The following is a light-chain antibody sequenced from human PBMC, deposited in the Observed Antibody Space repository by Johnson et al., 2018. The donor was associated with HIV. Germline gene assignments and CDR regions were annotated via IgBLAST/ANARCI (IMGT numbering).Light chain of an antibody. Sequence: QSVLTQPPSVSAAPGQKVTISCSGSSSNIGDNYVSWYQQLQGTAPKLLIYENTKRPSRIPDRFSGSKSGTSATLGITGLQTRDEGDYSCGTSDSSLSGVLGTGSKVTV. CDR1: SSNIGDNY. V-gene: IGLV1-51*02. CDR2: ENT. CDR3: GTSDSSLSGV. J-gene: IGLJ1*01.